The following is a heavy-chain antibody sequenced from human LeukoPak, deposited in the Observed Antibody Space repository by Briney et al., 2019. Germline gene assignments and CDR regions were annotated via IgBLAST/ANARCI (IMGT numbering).Heavy chain of an antibody. Sequence: WASVKVSCKASGYTFTSYAMHWVRQAPGQRLEWMGWINAGNGNTKYSQKFQGRVTITADESTSTAYMELSSLRSEDTAVYYCARDKFANGGYSGYATGYYYYGMDVWGQGTTVTVSS. D-gene: IGHD5-12*01. J-gene: IGHJ6*02. V-gene: IGHV1-3*01. CDR2: INAGNGNT. CDR1: GYTFTSYA. CDR3: ARDKFANGGYSGYATGYYYYGMDV.